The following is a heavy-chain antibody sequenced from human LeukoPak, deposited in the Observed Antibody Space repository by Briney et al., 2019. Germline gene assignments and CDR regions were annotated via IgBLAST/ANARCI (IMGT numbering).Heavy chain of an antibody. CDR2: IYYSGSGST. J-gene: IGHJ4*02. CDR3: ARGGSPKAMVTFFDS. CDR1: GGSISSSY. D-gene: IGHD5-18*01. Sequence: VQPSETLSLTCTVSGGSISSSYWSWIRQPPGKGLEWIAYIYYSGSGSTNYNPSLKSRVTISVDTSKNQFSLNLSSVTAADTAVYYCARGGSPKAMVTFFDSWGQGTLVTVSS. V-gene: IGHV4-59*01.